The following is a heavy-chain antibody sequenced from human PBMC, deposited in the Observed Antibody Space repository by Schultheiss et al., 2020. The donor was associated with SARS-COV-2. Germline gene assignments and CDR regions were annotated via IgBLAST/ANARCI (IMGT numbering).Heavy chain of an antibody. CDR2: IRQDGKET. J-gene: IGHJ3*02. D-gene: IGHD1-26*01. CDR3: ARESVVSGKDDAADI. V-gene: IGHV3-7*01. CDR1: GFTFSSYS. Sequence: GGSLRLSCAASGFTFSSYSMNWVRQAPGKGLEWVANIRQDGKETFYVDSVKGRFTISRDNARNSVYLQMNSLRVEDTAIYYCARESVVSGKDDAADIWGQGTMVTVSS.